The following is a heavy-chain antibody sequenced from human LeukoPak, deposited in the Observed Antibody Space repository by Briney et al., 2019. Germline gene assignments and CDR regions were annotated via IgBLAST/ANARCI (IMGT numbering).Heavy chain of an antibody. D-gene: IGHD5/OR15-5a*01. CDR2: VNYSGST. J-gene: IGHJ4*02. Sequence: SETLSLTCAVYGGSFSGRYWSWIRQPPGKGLEWIGEVNYSGSTNYNPSLKSRITISVDTSKNQFSLKLTSVTAADTAVYYCATNPPATVSTIADPSWGQGTLVTVSS. CDR1: GGSFSGRY. V-gene: IGHV4-34*01. CDR3: ATNPPATVSTIADPS.